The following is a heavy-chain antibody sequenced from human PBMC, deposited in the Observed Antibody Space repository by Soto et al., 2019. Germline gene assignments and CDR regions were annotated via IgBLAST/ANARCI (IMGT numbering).Heavy chain of an antibody. Sequence: PGGSLRLSCAASGFPFSNYGMHWVRQAPGKGLEWVALIWYDGSNKYYAGSVKGRFTISRDNSKDTLYLQMNSLRAEDTAVYYCAREGLGGSGSYYNWFDPWGQGTLVTGLL. D-gene: IGHD1-26*01. CDR1: GFPFSNYG. J-gene: IGHJ5*02. CDR3: AREGLGGSGSYYNWFDP. V-gene: IGHV3-33*01. CDR2: IWYDGSNK.